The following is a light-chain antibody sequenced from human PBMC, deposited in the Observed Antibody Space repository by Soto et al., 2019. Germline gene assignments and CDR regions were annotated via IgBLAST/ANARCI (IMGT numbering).Light chain of an antibody. Sequence: QSALTQPPSAFGSPGQSVTISCAGTSSDVGGYNYVSWYQQYPGKVPKLMIYEVSERPSGVPDRFSGSKSGNTAFLTVSGLQAEDEADYYCLSYADTAYVFGTGTKLTVL. CDR1: SSDVGGYNY. V-gene: IGLV2-8*01. CDR3: LSYADTAYV. CDR2: EVS. J-gene: IGLJ1*01.